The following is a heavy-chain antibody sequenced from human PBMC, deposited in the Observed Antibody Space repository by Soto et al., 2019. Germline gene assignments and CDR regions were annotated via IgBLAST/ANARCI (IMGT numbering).Heavy chain of an antibody. CDR1: GGSISSYY. V-gene: IGHV4-59*01. J-gene: IGHJ4*02. CDR2: IYYSGST. D-gene: IGHD6-19*01. Sequence: SETLSLTCTVSGGSISSYYWSWIRQPPGKGLEWIGYIYYSGSTNYNPSLKSRVTISVDTSKNQFSLKLSSVTAADTAVYYCARDRGAVAAPPAYWGQGTLVTVSS. CDR3: ARDRGAVAAPPAY.